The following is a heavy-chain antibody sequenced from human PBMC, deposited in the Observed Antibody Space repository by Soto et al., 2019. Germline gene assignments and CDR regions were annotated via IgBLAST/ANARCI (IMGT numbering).Heavy chain of an antibody. CDR2: ISGSSDTI. J-gene: IGHJ6*02. Sequence: EVQLVESGGGLVQPGGSLRLSCAASGFTLSSYNMNWVRQAPGKGLEWVSYISGSSDTIYYADSVKGRFTISRDNAKNSLYLQMDSLRDEDTAVYYCARDHGGSTWFVGIYYYFRVDVWGQGTTVTVSS. D-gene: IGHD6-13*01. CDR1: GFTLSSYN. CDR3: ARDHGGSTWFVGIYYYFRVDV. V-gene: IGHV3-48*02.